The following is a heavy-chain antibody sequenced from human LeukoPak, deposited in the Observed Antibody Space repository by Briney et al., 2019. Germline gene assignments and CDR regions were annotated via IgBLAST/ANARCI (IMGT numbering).Heavy chain of an antibody. V-gene: IGHV4-4*07. J-gene: IGHJ3*02. CDR2: TYTRGST. D-gene: IGHD2-15*01. CDR3: ARGRYCSADICSGGDAFDI. Sequence: SETLSLTCTVSGGSINNYYWSWIRQPAGKGLEWIGRTYTRGSTNYNPSLKSRVTMSVDTSKNQFSLKLSSVTAADTAVYYCARGRYCSADICSGGDAFDIWGQGTMVSVSS. CDR1: GGSINNYY.